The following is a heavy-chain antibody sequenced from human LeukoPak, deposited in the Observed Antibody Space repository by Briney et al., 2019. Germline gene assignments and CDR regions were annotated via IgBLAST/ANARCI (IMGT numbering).Heavy chain of an antibody. CDR2: IKQDGSEK. J-gene: IGHJ4*02. CDR3: ARGEIVVVINEYYFDY. Sequence: PGGSLRLSCVASGFTFSNYWMSWVRQAPGKGLEWVANIKQDGSEKYYVDSVKGRFTISRDNVKKSLYLQMNSLRAEDTAVYYCARGEIVVVINEYYFDYWGQGTLVTVSS. D-gene: IGHD3-22*01. V-gene: IGHV3-7*03. CDR1: GFTFSNYW.